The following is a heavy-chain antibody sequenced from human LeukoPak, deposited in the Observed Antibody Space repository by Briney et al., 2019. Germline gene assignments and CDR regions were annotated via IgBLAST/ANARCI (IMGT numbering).Heavy chain of an antibody. CDR2: FYSGGST. Sequence: GGSLRLSCAAFGFTVSSKYMSWVRQAPGKGLEWVSVFYSGGSTYYADSVKGRFTIFRDNSKNTMYFQMNSLRAEDTAVYYCARGPGWNYFDYWGQGTLVTVSS. CDR1: GFTVSSKY. CDR3: ARGPGWNYFDY. D-gene: IGHD6-19*01. V-gene: IGHV3-66*01. J-gene: IGHJ4*02.